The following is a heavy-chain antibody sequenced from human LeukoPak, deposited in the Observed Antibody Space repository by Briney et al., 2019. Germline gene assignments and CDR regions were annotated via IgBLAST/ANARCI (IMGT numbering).Heavy chain of an antibody. CDR1: GFSFRSFW. Sequence: GGSLRLSCAGSGFSFRSFWMSWVRQAPGKGLEWVANIDEDGNEKNYVDFVKGRFTISRDNAKNSLYLQMNSLRVEDTAVYYCARQDLVGAPSPFDYWGQGTLVTVSS. J-gene: IGHJ4*02. CDR3: ARQDLVGAPSPFDY. D-gene: IGHD1-26*01. V-gene: IGHV3-7*01. CDR2: IDEDGNEK.